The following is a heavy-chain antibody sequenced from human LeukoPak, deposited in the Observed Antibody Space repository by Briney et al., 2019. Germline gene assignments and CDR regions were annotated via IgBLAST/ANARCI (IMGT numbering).Heavy chain of an antibody. CDR1: GFTFSSYA. D-gene: IGHD3-9*01. V-gene: IGHV3-23*01. CDR2: ISGSGGST. Sequence: GGSLRLSCAASGFTFSSYAMSWVRQAPGKGLEWVSAISGSGGSTYYADSVKGRFTISRDNSKNTLYLQMNSLRAEDTAVYYCAKGDDILTGYYEYWGQETLVTVSS. J-gene: IGHJ4*02. CDR3: AKGDDILTGYYEY.